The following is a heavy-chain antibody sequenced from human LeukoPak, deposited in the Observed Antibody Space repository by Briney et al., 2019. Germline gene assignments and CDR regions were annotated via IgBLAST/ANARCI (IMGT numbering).Heavy chain of an antibody. V-gene: IGHV1-2*06. CDR2: ISPNSGGT. J-gene: IGHJ5*02. CDR1: GYTFTVYY. CDR3: ARGYCSGGSCYSVENWFDP. D-gene: IGHD2-15*01. Sequence: ASVKVSCKAAGYTFTVYYMFWVRQAPGQGLEWMGRISPNSGGTNYAQKFQGRVTMTRDTSISTAYMELSRLRSDDTAVYYCARGYCSGGSCYSVENWFDPWGQGALVTVSS.